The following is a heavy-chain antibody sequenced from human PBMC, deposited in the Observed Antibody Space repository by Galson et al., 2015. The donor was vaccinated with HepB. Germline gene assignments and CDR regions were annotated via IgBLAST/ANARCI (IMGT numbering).Heavy chain of an antibody. CDR1: GYSISSGYY. D-gene: IGHD6-13*01. CDR2: IYHSGST. CDR3: AKVGQGPRTAGTGYYYGMDV. J-gene: IGHJ6*02. Sequence: SETLSLTCTVSGYSISSGYYWGWIRQSPGKGLEWIGYIYHSGSTYYNPSLKSRLTISVDTSKNLFSLKLRSVTAADTAVYYCAKVGQGPRTAGTGYYYGMDVWGQGTTVTVSS. V-gene: IGHV4-38-2*02.